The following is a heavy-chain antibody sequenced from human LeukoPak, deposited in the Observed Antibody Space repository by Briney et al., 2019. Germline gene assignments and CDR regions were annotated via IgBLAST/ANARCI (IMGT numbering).Heavy chain of an antibody. Sequence: SQTLSLTCTVSGGSISSGGYYWSWIRQHPGKGLEWIGYIYYSGSTYYNPSLKSRVTISVDTSKNQFSLKLSSVTAADTAVYYCARGVRAYYYYGMDVWGQGTTVTVSS. CDR3: ARGVRAYYYYGMDV. CDR1: GGSISSGGYY. CDR2: IYYSGST. J-gene: IGHJ6*02. V-gene: IGHV4-31*03.